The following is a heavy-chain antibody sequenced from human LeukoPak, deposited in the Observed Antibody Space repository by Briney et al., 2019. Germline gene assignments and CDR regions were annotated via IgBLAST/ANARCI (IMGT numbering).Heavy chain of an antibody. CDR3: ARGSVDTAMVPQWHFDY. D-gene: IGHD5-18*01. CDR2: IIPILGIA. V-gene: IGHV1-69*04. Sequence: SVKVSCTASGGTFSSYAISWVRQAPGQGLEWMGRIIPILGIANYAQKFQGRVTITADKSTSTAYMELSSLRSEDTAVYYCARGSVDTAMVPQWHFDYWGQGTLVTVSS. J-gene: IGHJ4*02. CDR1: GGTFSSYA.